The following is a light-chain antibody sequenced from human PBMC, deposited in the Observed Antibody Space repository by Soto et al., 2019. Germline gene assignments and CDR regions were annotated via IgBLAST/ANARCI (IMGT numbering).Light chain of an antibody. CDR1: NSDIGHYNF. CDR3: SSYTRDHPPFYV. CDR2: DVG. J-gene: IGLJ1*01. Sequence: QSALTQPASVSGSPGQSITIFCTGTNSDIGHYNFVSWYQHHPGKAPKLIIYDVGIRPSGVSNRFFGSKSGNTASLAISGPQAEDEADYDCSSYTRDHPPFYVFGTGTKVTVL. V-gene: IGLV2-14*03.